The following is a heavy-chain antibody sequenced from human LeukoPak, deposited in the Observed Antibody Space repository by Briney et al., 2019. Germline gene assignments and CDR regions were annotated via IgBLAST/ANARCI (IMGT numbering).Heavy chain of an antibody. CDR3: AKVGDYYGSGKYSNFDY. D-gene: IGHD3-10*01. Sequence: GGSLRLSCAASGFTFSSYAMTWVRQAPGKGLEWVSAISGSGSATYYADSVKGRFTISRDNSKNTLYLQMSSLRAEDTAVYYCAKVGDYYGSGKYSNFDYWGQGTLVTVSS. V-gene: IGHV3-23*01. CDR1: GFTFSSYA. J-gene: IGHJ4*02. CDR2: ISGSGSAT.